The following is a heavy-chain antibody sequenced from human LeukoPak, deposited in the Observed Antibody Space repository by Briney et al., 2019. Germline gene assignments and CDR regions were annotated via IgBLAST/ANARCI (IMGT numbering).Heavy chain of an antibody. CDR1: GGSISSSSYY. CDR3: ARLISGYYGLQD. D-gene: IGHD3-22*01. Sequence: SETLSLTCTVSGGSISSSSYYWGWIRQPPGKGLEWIGSIYYSGSTYYNPSLKSRVTISVDTSKNQFSLKLSSVTAADTAVYYCARLISGYYGLQDWGQGTLVTVSS. CDR2: IYYSGST. V-gene: IGHV4-39*07. J-gene: IGHJ4*02.